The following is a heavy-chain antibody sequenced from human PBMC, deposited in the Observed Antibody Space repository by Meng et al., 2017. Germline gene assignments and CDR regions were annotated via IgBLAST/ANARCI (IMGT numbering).Heavy chain of an antibody. CDR2: ISSSGSTI. D-gene: IGHD2-15*01. Sequence: GESLKISCAASGFTFSSYEMNWVRQAPGKGLEWVSYISSSGSTIYYADSVKGRFTISRDNAKNSLYLQMNSLRAEDTAVYYCARVRRYCSGGSCYSGFSYWGQGTLVPVSS. J-gene: IGHJ4*02. CDR3: ARVRRYCSGGSCYSGFSY. CDR1: GFTFSSYE. V-gene: IGHV3-48*03.